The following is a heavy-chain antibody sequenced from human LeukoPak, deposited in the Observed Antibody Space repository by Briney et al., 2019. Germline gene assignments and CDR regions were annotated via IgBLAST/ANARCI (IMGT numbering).Heavy chain of an antibody. CDR3: ARGPRELMVYAIGY. D-gene: IGHD2-8*01. V-gene: IGHV4-39*01. J-gene: IGHJ4*02. CDR2: IYYSGST. Sequence: SETLSLTCTVSGVSISSSTYYWGWIRQPPGKGLEWIGSIYYSGSTYYNPSLKSRVTISVDTSKNRFSLKLNSVTAADTAVYYCARGPRELMVYAIGYWGQGTLVTVSS. CDR1: GVSISSSTYY.